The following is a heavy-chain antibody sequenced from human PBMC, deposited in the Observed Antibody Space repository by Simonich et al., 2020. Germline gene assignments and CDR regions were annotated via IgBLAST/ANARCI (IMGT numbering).Heavy chain of an antibody. CDR1: GFTFSSYS. D-gene: IGHD6-19*01. CDR3: ARWIAVAGTGAYGMDV. V-gene: IGHV3-21*01. CDR2: ISSSSSYI. J-gene: IGHJ6*02. Sequence: EVQLVESGGGLVKPGGSLRLSCAASGFTFSSYSMNWVAQAPGKVLGWVSSISSSSSYIYYEESGKGRLTLSSDNAKNSLYLQMTGLRAEDTAVYYCARWIAVAGTGAYGMDVWGQGTTVTVSS.